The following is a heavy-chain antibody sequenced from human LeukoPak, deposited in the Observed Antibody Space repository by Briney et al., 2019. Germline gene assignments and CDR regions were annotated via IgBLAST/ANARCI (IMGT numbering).Heavy chain of an antibody. CDR3: ARGEPGSGQTDY. CDR1: GFTFSNYA. D-gene: IGHD6-19*01. V-gene: IGHV3-23*01. J-gene: IGHJ4*02. Sequence: GGSLRLSCSASGFTFSNYAMSWVRQAPGKGLEWVSAINDGVGRAFYADAVRGRFTISRDNSKNTLYLQMNSLRAEDTAVYYCARGEPGSGQTDYWGQGTLVTVSS. CDR2: INDGVGRA.